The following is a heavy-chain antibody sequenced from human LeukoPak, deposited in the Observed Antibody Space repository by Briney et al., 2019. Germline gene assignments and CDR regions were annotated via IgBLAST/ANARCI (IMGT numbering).Heavy chain of an antibody. CDR2: IYSGDST. Sequence: GGSLRLSCAASGFTVSSNYMSWVRQAPGKGLEWVSVIYSGDSTYYADSVKGRFTISRDNSKNTLYLQMNSLRAEDTAVYYCARDPGYYDSSGYYTNWGQGTLVTVSS. CDR1: GFTVSSNY. J-gene: IGHJ4*02. CDR3: ARDPGYYDSSGYYTN. D-gene: IGHD3-22*01. V-gene: IGHV3-53*01.